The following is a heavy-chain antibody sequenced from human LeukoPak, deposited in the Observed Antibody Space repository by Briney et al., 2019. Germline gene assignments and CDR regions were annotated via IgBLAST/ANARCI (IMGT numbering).Heavy chain of an antibody. D-gene: IGHD3-9*01. V-gene: IGHV3-48*04. CDR3: PTYRLRSFDWAIEN. CDR2: ISSSGSTI. CDR1: GFTFSSYS. Sequence: GGSLRLSCAASGFTFSSYSMNWVRQAPGKGLEWVSYISSSGSTIYYADSVKGRFTISRDNAKNSLYLQMNSLRTEDTAVYYCPTYRLRSFDWAIENWGQGTLVTVSS. J-gene: IGHJ4*02.